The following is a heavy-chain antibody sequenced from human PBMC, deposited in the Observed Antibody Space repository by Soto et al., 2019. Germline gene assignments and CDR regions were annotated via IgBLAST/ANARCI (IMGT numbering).Heavy chain of an antibody. CDR2: ISYDGSNK. CDR3: VRDGVWATVTTPQNYYYYYGMDV. D-gene: IGHD4-17*01. J-gene: IGHJ6*02. V-gene: IGHV3-30-3*01. CDR1: GFTFSSYA. Sequence: QVQLVESGGGVVQPGRSLRLSCAASGFTFSSYAMHWVRQAPGKGLEWVAVISYDGSNKYYADSVKGRFTISRDNSKNTLYLQMNSLRAEDTAVYYCVRDGVWATVTTPQNYYYYYGMDVWGQGTTVTVSS.